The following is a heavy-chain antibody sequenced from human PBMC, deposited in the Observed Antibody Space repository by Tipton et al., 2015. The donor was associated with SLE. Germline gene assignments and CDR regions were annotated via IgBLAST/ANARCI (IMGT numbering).Heavy chain of an antibody. CDR2: IYYSGST. Sequence: TLSLTCSVSGASLSSRGYYWGWVRQPPGKGLEGFGSIYYSGSTYYNPSLKSRVTISVDTSKNHFSLQLSHVTAADTAVYYCARTPPFTSGTDWGQGTLVTVSS. V-gene: IGHV4-39*07. J-gene: IGHJ4*01. CDR1: GASLSSRGYY. CDR3: ARTPPFTSGTD. D-gene: IGHD1-14*01.